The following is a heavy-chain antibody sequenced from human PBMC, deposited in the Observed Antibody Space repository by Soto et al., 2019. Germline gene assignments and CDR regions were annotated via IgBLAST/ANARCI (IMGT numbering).Heavy chain of an antibody. D-gene: IGHD3-3*01. Sequence: SETLSLTCTVSGGSISSYYWSWIRQPPGKGLEWIGYIYYSRSTNYNPSLKSRVTISVDTSKNQFSLKLSSVTAADTAVYYCARGSYDFWSGYHGMDVWGQGTMVTVSS. CDR2: IYYSRST. CDR3: ARGSYDFWSGYHGMDV. J-gene: IGHJ6*02. V-gene: IGHV4-59*01. CDR1: GGSISSYY.